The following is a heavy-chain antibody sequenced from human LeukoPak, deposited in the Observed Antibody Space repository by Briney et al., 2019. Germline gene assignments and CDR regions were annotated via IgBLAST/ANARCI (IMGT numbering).Heavy chain of an antibody. CDR2: IWYDGSNK. D-gene: IGHD6-13*01. J-gene: IGHJ6*02. CDR1: GFTFSSYG. CDR3: ARDQAEHSSWLLAYGMDV. V-gene: IGHV3-33*01. Sequence: GRSLRLSCAASGFTFSSYGMHWVRQAPGKGLEWVAVIWYDGSNKYYADSVKGRFTISRDNSKNTPYLQMNSLRAEDTAVYYCARDQAEHSSWLLAYGMDVWGQGTTVTVSS.